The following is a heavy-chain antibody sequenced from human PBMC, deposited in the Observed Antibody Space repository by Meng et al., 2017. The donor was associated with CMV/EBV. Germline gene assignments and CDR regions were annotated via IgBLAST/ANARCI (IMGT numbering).Heavy chain of an antibody. CDR1: GYSISSGYY. Sequence: GSLRLSCTVSGYSISSGYYWGWIRQPPGKGLEWIGSIYHSGSTCYNPSLKSRVTISVDTSKNQFSLKLSSVTAADTAVYYCASPYSSSSFRAFDIWGQGTMVTVSS. CDR2: IYHSGST. CDR3: ASPYSSSSFRAFDI. V-gene: IGHV4-38-2*02. D-gene: IGHD6-6*01. J-gene: IGHJ3*02.